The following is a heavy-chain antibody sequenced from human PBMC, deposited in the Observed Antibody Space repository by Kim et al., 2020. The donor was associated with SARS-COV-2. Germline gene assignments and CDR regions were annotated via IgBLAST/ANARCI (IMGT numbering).Heavy chain of an antibody. CDR1: GFTFSNYA. Sequence: GGSLRLSCAASGFTFSNYAMSWTRQAPGKGLEWVSTISASGLGTHYADSVRGRFTISRDNSKSTLFLQMSSLRVEGTAVYYCEASDFWGQGALVTVSS. CDR3: EASDF. V-gene: IGHV3-23*01. J-gene: IGHJ4*02. CDR2: ISASGLGT.